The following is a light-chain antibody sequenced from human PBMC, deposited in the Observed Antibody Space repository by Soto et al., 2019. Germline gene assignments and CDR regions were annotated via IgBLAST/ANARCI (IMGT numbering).Light chain of an antibody. CDR1: QSVDIN. CDR2: GAS. J-gene: IGKJ1*01. CDR3: QQYRSWPRT. V-gene: IGKV3-15*01. Sequence: EIVMTPSPATLSVSPGERVTLSCRASQSVDINLAWYQQKPGQAPRLLIYGASTRATDMPGRFSGRGAGAEFTLTISSLQSEDFAVYYCQQYRSWPRTFGQGTKVDIK.